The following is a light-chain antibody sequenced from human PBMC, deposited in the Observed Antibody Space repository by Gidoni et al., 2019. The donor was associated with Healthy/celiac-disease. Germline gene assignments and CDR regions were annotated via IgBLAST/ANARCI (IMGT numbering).Light chain of an antibody. V-gene: IGKV2-28*01. CDR1: QSLLHSNGYNY. Sequence: DIVMTPSPLSLPVTPGEPASISCRSSQSLLHSNGYNYSDWYLQKPGQSPQLLIYLGSNRASGVPDRFSGSGSGTDFTLKISRVEAEDVGVYYCMQALQTPWTFGQGTKVEIK. J-gene: IGKJ1*01. CDR2: LGS. CDR3: MQALQTPWT.